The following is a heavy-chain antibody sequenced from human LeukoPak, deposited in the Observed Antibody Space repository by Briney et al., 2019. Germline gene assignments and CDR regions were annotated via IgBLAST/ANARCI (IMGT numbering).Heavy chain of an antibody. D-gene: IGHD5-24*01. CDR1: GGSINSDY. Sequence: SETLSLTCSVSGGSINSDYWNWIRQPPGKGLEWIGYIYHGGSTNYNPSLKSRVTISIDKSKKQFSLKLISVTAADTAIYYCARVGGMTTINNAAFDIWGQGTMVTVSS. CDR2: IYHGGST. J-gene: IGHJ3*02. V-gene: IGHV4-59*01. CDR3: ARVGGMTTINNAAFDI.